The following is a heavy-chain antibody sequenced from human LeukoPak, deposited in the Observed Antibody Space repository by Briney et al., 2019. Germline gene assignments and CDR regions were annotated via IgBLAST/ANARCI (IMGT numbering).Heavy chain of an antibody. D-gene: IGHD6-19*01. V-gene: IGHV3-23*05. J-gene: IGHJ6*04. CDR1: GFIFSDSV. CDR3: ARRTAGAKDL. CDR2: ISSTGYT. Sequence: GGSLRLSCAASGFIFSDSVMSWVRQAPGKGLEWVAAISSTGYTDNADSLKGRFSISRDNSRDTLYLQMNSLRVDDTAVYYCARRTAGAKDLWGKGTTVTVSA.